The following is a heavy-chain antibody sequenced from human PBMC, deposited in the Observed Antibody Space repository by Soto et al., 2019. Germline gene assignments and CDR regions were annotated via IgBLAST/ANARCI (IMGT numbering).Heavy chain of an antibody. V-gene: IGHV4-59*08. J-gene: IGHJ6*02. D-gene: IGHD3-10*01. CDR3: ARHGFGPLHGLVDV. CDR1: GDSLTNYY. CDR2: IMYSGYS. Sequence: QVQLQESGPGLVKPSETLSLTCTVSGDSLTNYYCSWFRQPPGKGLEWIGYIMYSGYSAYNLSLKRRVTMPMDTSKTKFSLMLESVTATDTAVYYCARHGFGPLHGLVDVWGQGTTVIVSS.